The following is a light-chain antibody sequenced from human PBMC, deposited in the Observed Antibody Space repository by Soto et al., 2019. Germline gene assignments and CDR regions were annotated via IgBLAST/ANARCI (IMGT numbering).Light chain of an antibody. CDR2: WAS. CDR3: QQYYSTPPIT. CDR1: QSVLYSSNNKND. V-gene: IGKV4-1*01. Sequence: DSVMTQSPDSLAVSLGERATINCKSSQSVLYSSNNKNDLAWDQQKPGQPPKLLIYWASTRQSGVPDRFSGSGSGTDFTLTISSLQAEDVAVYYCQQYYSTPPITFGGGTKVDIK. J-gene: IGKJ4*01.